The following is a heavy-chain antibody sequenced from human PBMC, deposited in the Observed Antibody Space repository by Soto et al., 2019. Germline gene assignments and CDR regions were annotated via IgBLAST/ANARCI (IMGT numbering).Heavy chain of an antibody. Sequence: GGSLRLSSAASGFTLSSYAMSWVRQAPGKGLEWVSAISGSGGSTYYADSVKGRFTISRDNSKNTLYLQMNSLRAEDTAVYYCAKDGVAAAGLKGYFDYWGQGTLVTVSS. J-gene: IGHJ4*02. CDR3: AKDGVAAAGLKGYFDY. CDR2: ISGSGGST. V-gene: IGHV3-23*01. CDR1: GFTLSSYA. D-gene: IGHD6-13*01.